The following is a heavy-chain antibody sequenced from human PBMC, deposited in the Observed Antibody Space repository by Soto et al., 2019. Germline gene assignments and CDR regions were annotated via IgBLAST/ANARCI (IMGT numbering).Heavy chain of an antibody. V-gene: IGHV4-34*01. CDR2: INHSGST. CDR3: ARGLTYPDENWFDP. CDR1: GGSFIGYY. J-gene: IGHJ5*02. Sequence: PSETLSLTCAFYGGSFIGYYWSWIRQPPGKGLEWIGEINHSGSTNYNPSLKSRVTISVDTSKNQFSLKLSSVTAADTAVYYCARGLTYPDENWFDPWGQGTLVTVSS.